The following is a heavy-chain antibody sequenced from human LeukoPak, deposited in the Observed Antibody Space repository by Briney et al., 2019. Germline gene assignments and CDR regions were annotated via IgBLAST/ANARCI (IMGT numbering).Heavy chain of an antibody. D-gene: IGHD2-2*02. CDR1: GYTFSNFG. CDR3: ARTCSSSSCYMVH. CDR2: ISVYTGNT. V-gene: IGHV1-18*01. Sequence: ASVKVSCKASGYTFSNFGITWVRQAPGQGLEWRGWISVYTGNTNYAQNLQGRVTLTTDTSTSTAYMELRSLRSDDTALYYCARTCSSSSCYMVHWGQGTLVTVSS. J-gene: IGHJ4*02.